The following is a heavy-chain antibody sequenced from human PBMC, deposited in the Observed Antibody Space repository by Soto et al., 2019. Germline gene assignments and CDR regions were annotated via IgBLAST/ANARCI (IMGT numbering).Heavy chain of an antibody. CDR3: ARDFGWLRKQTLYYYYYGMDV. CDR1: GFTFSSYG. CDR2: IWYDGSNK. V-gene: IGHV3-33*01. Sequence: GGSLRLSCAASGFTFSSYGMHWVRQAPGKGLEWVAVIWYDGSNKYYADSVKGRFTISRDNSKNTLYLQMNSLRAEDTAVYYCARDFGWLRKQTLYYYYYGMDVWGQGTTVTVSS. J-gene: IGHJ6*02. D-gene: IGHD5-12*01.